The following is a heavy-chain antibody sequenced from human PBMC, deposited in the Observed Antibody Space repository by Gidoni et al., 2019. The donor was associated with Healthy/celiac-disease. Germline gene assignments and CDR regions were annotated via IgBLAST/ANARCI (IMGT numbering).Heavy chain of an antibody. J-gene: IGHJ4*02. V-gene: IGHV4-34*01. D-gene: IGHD3-22*01. Sequence: QVQLQQWGAGLLKPSETLSLTCAVYGGSFSGYYWSWIRQPPGKGLEWIGEINHSGSTNYNPSRKSRVTISVDTSKNQFSLKLSSVTAADTAVYYCARGFPKYYYDSSGYFLDYWGQGTLVTVSS. CDR3: ARGFPKYYYDSSGYFLDY. CDR2: INHSGST. CDR1: GGSFSGYY.